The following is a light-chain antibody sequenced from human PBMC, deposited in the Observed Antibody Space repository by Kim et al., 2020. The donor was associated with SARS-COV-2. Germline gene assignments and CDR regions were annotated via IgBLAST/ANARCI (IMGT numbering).Light chain of an antibody. CDR1: KLGDKY. CDR2: QDN. Sequence: VSPGQTASITRSGDKLGDKYACWYQQKPGQSPVLVIYQDNKRPSGIPERFSGSNSGNTATLTISGTQAMDEADYYCQAWDSSTVVFGGGTQLTVL. J-gene: IGLJ2*01. V-gene: IGLV3-1*01. CDR3: QAWDSSTVV.